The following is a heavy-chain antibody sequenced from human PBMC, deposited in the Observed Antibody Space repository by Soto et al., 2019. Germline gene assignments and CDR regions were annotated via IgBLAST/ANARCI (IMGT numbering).Heavy chain of an antibody. D-gene: IGHD4-17*01. CDR1: GFTFSIYG. Sequence: PGGSLRLSCAASGFTFSIYGMHWVRQAPGKGLEWVAVIWYDGGNKYYADSVKGRFTISRDNSRNTLYLQMNSLRAEEGAVYYCARGMTTATNDAFDIWGQGTMVTVSS. CDR2: IWYDGGNK. V-gene: IGHV3-33*01. CDR3: ARGMTTATNDAFDI. J-gene: IGHJ3*02.